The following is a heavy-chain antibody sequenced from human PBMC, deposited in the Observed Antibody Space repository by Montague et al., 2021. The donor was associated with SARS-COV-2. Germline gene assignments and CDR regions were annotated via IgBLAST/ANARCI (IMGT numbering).Heavy chain of an antibody. V-gene: IGHV4-59*08. CDR2: IYYSGST. CDR3: AKQALTRYCTSTTCFGAAFDI. D-gene: IGHD2-2*01. J-gene: IGHJ3*02. CDR1: GVSISSYY. Sequence: SETLSLTCTVSGVSISSYYWTWIRQPPGKGLEWIGFIYYSGSTNYNPSLKSRVTISVDTSKNQFSLKLSSVTAADTAVYYCAKQALTRYCTSTTCFGAAFDIWGQGKTVTVSS.